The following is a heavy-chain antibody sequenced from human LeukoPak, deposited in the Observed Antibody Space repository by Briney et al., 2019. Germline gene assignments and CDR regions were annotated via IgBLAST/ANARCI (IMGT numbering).Heavy chain of an antibody. CDR3: ARLYGGYCSSTSCSHLDY. D-gene: IGHD2-2*03. J-gene: IGHJ4*02. V-gene: IGHV4-34*01. CDR2: INHSGST. Sequence: SSETLSLTCAVYGGSFSGYYWSWIRQPPGKGLEWIGEINHSGSTNYNPSLKSRVTISVDTSKNQFSLKLSSVTAADTAVYYCARLYGGYCSSTSCSHLDYWGQGTLVTVSS. CDR1: GGSFSGYY.